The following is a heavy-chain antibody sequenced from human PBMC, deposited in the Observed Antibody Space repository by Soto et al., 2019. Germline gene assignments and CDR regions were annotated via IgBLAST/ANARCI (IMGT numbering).Heavy chain of an antibody. CDR2: ISYDGGKK. Sequence: PGGSLRLSCTTSGFTFSDYGMNWVRQAPGKGLEWVAVISYDGGKKYYGDSVKGRFTISRDNSKNTLYLQMNSLRADDTAAYYCAKVAVEVDSEGWFDSWGQGTLVTVSS. J-gene: IGHJ5*01. CDR1: GFTFSDYG. D-gene: IGHD2-15*01. V-gene: IGHV3-30*18. CDR3: AKVAVEVDSEGWFDS.